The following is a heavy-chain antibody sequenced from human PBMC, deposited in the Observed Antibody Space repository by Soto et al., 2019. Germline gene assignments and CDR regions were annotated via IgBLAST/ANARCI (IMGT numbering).Heavy chain of an antibody. V-gene: IGHV3-74*01. J-gene: IGHJ5*02. D-gene: IGHD3-10*01. CDR2: INSDGSST. CDR1: GFTFSSYW. Sequence: GGSLRLSCAASGFTFSSYWMHWVRQVPGKGLVWVSRINSDGSSTNYADSVKGRFTISRDNAKNTLYLQMNSLRAEDTALYYCARDLSGGYGWFDPWGQGTLVTVSS. CDR3: ARDLSGGYGWFDP.